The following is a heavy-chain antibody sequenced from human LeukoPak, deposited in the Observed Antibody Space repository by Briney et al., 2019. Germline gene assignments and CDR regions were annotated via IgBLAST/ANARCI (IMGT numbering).Heavy chain of an antibody. CDR1: GYTVTELS. CDR2: FDPEDYDR. J-gene: IGHJ4*02. CDR3: AREAGPGVY. Sequence: GASVKVSCKISGYTVTELSLHWVRQAPGKGLEWMGGFDPEDYDRIYAQKFQGRVTMTEDTSTDTAYLELRSLRSEDTAVYYCAREAGPGVYWGQGTLVTVSS. D-gene: IGHD6-19*01. V-gene: IGHV1-24*01.